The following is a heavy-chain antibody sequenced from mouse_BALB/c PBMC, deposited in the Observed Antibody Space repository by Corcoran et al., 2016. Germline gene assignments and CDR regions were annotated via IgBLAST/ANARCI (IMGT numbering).Heavy chain of an antibody. Sequence: IQLVQSGPELVKPGASVKMSCKASGYTFTSYVMHWVKQKPGQGLEWIGYINPYNDGTKYNEKFKGKATLTSDKSSSTAYMELSSLTSEDSAVYYCARLYPGIAMDYWGQGTSVTVSS. V-gene: IGHV1S136*01. CDR3: ARLYPGIAMDY. CDR1: GYTFTSYV. J-gene: IGHJ4*01. CDR2: INPYNDGT.